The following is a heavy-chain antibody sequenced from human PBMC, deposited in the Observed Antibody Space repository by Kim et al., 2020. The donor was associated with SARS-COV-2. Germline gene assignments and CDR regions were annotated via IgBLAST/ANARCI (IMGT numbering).Heavy chain of an antibody. CDR1: GFTFSSYA. D-gene: IGHD3-10*01. V-gene: IGHV3-23*01. Sequence: GGSLRLSCAASGFTFSSYAMSWVRQAPGKGLEWVSAISGSGGSTYYADSVKGRFTISRDNSKNTLYLQMNSLRAEDTAVYYCAKDGLLWFGERSYWYFDLWGRGTLVTVSS. J-gene: IGHJ2*01. CDR3: AKDGLLWFGERSYWYFDL. CDR2: ISGSGGST.